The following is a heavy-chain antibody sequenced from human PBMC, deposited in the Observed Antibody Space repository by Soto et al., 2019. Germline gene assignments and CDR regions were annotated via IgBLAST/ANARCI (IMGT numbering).Heavy chain of an antibody. J-gene: IGHJ3*02. D-gene: IGHD6-19*01. Sequence: QVQLVESGGGVVQPGTSLRLSCAASGFTFSSYGMHWVRQAPGKGLEWVALITYAGSNKNYADSVKGRFTISRDNSKTTRYLQMNSLRPEDTAGYYCARSEQYQVFAFDIWGQGTMVTASS. V-gene: IGHV3-30*03. CDR1: GFTFSSYG. CDR3: ARSEQYQVFAFDI. CDR2: ITYAGSNK.